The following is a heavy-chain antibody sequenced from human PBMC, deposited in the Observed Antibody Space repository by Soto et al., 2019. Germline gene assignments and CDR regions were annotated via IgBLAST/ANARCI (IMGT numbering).Heavy chain of an antibody. CDR1: GFNFKNYG. J-gene: IGHJ4*02. V-gene: IGHV3-33*03. CDR3: ASLGLGSSSWYVDY. CDR2: IRYDGSKK. Sequence: QVQLVESGGGVVQPGKSLRLSCAGSGFNFKNYGMHWVRQAPGKGLEWVAVIRYDGSKKYYADSVKGRFTISRDNSKNTLYLEMNTLSAEDTAVYYWASLGLGSSSWYVDYWGQGTMVTVPS. D-gene: IGHD6-13*01.